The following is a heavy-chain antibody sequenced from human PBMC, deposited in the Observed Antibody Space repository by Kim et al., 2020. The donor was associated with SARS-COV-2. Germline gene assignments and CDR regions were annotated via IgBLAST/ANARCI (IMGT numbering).Heavy chain of an antibody. CDR3: VKENGGRTQIDY. D-gene: IGHD2-8*01. Sequence: GGSLRLSCLASGFTFSRYSLHWVRQTPGKRLEHVSTISFDGPTTYYPDSLRGRFTISRDDSKNTLFLQMTSLTSADTAVYYCVKENGGRTQIDYWGQGTLV. J-gene: IGHJ4*02. V-gene: IGHV3-64D*09. CDR2: ISFDGPTT. CDR1: GFTFSRYS.